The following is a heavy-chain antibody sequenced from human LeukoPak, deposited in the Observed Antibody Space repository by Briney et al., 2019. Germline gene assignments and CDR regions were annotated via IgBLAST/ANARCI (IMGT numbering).Heavy chain of an antibody. V-gene: IGHV3-74*01. D-gene: IGHD2-2*01. CDR2: INSDGRST. CDR3: AKCSSTSCYYYYYYMDV. CDR1: GFTFSNYW. J-gene: IGHJ6*03. Sequence: GGSLRLSCAASGFTFSNYWMHWVRQAPGKGLVWVSRINSDGRSTNYADSVKGRFTISRDNAKNTLYLQMNSLRAEDTAVYYCAKCSSTSCYYYYYYMDVWGKGTTVTISS.